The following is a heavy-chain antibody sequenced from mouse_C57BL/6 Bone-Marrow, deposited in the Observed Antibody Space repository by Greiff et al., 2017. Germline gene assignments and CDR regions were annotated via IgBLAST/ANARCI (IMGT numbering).Heavy chain of an antibody. D-gene: IGHD1-1*01. CDR3: TTRVYYYGSSPAWFAY. J-gene: IGHJ3*01. V-gene: IGHV14-4*01. CDR1: GFNIKDDY. Sequence: VQLQQSGAELVRPGASVKLSCTASGFNIKDDYMHWVQQRPEQGLEWIGWIDPENGDTEYASKFQAKATITADTSSNTAYLQLSSLTSEDTAVYYCTTRVYYYGSSPAWFAYWGQGTLVTVSA. CDR2: IDPENGDT.